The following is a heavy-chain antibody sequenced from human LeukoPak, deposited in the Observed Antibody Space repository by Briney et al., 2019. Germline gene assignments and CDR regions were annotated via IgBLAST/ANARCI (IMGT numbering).Heavy chain of an antibody. J-gene: IGHJ4*02. CDR3: ARAPPGVVVPAAALY. Sequence: PGGSLRLSCAASGFTLSNYWMNWVRQAPGKGLEWVSYISSSSSTIYYADSVKGRFTISRDNAKNSLYLQMNSLRAEDTAVYYCARAPPGVVVPAAALYWGQGTLVTVSS. D-gene: IGHD2-2*01. CDR1: GFTLSNYW. V-gene: IGHV3-48*04. CDR2: ISSSSSTI.